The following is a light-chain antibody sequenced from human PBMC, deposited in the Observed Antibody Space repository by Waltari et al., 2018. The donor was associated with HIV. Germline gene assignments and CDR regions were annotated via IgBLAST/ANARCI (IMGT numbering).Light chain of an antibody. CDR3: QTWGTGSVV. CDR1: SGHSAYA. V-gene: IGLV4-69*02. J-gene: IGLJ2*01. Sequence: QLVVTHSPTVSASLGAPVKLTCTLSSGHSAYAIAWLHPQPEKGPRYLMRLNSDVTHTKGDGIPDRFSGSSSGTERYLTISSLQSEDGADYYCQTWGTGSVVFGGGTKVTVL. CDR2: LNSDVTH.